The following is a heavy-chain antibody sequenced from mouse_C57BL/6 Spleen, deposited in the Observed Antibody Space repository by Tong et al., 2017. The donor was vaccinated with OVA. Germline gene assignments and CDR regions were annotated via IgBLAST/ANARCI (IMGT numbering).Heavy chain of an antibody. J-gene: IGHJ3*01. CDR3: ARGDTTGAWFAY. CDR2: INPNNGGT. CDR1: GYAFTNYL. D-gene: IGHD2-12*01. Sequence: VQLQQSGAELVRPGTSVKVSCKASGYAFTNYLIGWVKQRPGQGLEWIGVINPNNGGTIYNQKFKGKATLTVDKSSSTAYMELRSLTSEDTAVYYCARGDTTGAWFAYWGQGTLVTVSA. V-gene: IGHV1-54*01.